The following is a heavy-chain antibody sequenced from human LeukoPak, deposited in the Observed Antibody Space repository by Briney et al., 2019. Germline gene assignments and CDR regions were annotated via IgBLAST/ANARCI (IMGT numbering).Heavy chain of an antibody. J-gene: IGHJ4*02. Sequence: GGSLRLSCAASGFTFSNYGMHWVRQAPGKGLEWVAFIRSAASNEFSAESVKGRFTISRDDFENTLYLQMNSLRPEDTAVYYCAKDGGDAFGKLPHYWGQGTLVIVSS. CDR2: IRSAASNE. CDR1: GFTFSNYG. V-gene: IGHV3-30*02. CDR3: AKDGGDAFGKLPHY. D-gene: IGHD3-10*01.